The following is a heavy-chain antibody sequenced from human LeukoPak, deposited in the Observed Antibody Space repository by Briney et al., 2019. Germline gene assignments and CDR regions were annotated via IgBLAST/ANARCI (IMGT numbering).Heavy chain of an antibody. CDR3: ARSEGHGSDINWYFDL. D-gene: IGHD3-9*01. CDR1: RYTFIGYY. J-gene: IGHJ2*01. V-gene: IGHV1-2*02. Sequence: ASVKVSCKASRYTFIGYYMHCVRQAPGQGLEWMGWINPNSGGTNYAQKFQGRVTMTRDTSISTAYMELSRLRSDDTAVYYCARSEGHGSDINWYFDLWGRGTLVTVSS. CDR2: INPNSGGT.